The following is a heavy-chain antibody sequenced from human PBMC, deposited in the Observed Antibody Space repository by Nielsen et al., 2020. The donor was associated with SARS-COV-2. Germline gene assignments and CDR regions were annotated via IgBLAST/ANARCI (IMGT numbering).Heavy chain of an antibody. Sequence: SETLSLTCAVSGGSISSSNWWSWVRQPPGKGLEWIGEIYHSGSTNYNPSLKSRVTISVDKSKNQFSLKLSSVTAADTAVYYCARDQSGYSSGPDAFDIWGQGTMVTVSS. CDR3: ARDQSGYSSGPDAFDI. J-gene: IGHJ3*02. V-gene: IGHV4-4*02. D-gene: IGHD6-19*01. CDR2: IYHSGST. CDR1: GGSISSSNW.